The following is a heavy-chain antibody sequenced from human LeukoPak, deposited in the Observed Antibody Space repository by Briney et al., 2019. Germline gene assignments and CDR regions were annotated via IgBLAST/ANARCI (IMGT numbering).Heavy chain of an antibody. Sequence: ASVKVSCKASGYTFTGYYMHWVQQAPGQGLEWMGRINPNSGGTNYAQKFQGRVTMTRDTSISTAYMELSRLRSDDTAVYYCARGIYYYDSSGYYYWGQGTLVTVSS. J-gene: IGHJ4*02. CDR2: INPNSGGT. V-gene: IGHV1-2*06. D-gene: IGHD3-22*01. CDR3: ARGIYYYDSSGYYY. CDR1: GYTFTGYY.